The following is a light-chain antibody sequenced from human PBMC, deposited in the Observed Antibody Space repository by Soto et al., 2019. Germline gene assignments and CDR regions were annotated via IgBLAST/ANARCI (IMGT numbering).Light chain of an antibody. CDR3: HSYDSSLSGSAVV. CDR2: SNN. Sequence: QSVLTQPPSASGTPGQRVTISCSGSSSNIGSNYVYWYQQLPGTAPKLLIYSNNQRPSGVPDRFSGSKSGTSASLAISGLQAEDEADYYGHSYDSSLSGSAVVFGGGTKVTVL. J-gene: IGLJ2*01. V-gene: IGLV1-47*02. CDR1: SSNIGSNY.